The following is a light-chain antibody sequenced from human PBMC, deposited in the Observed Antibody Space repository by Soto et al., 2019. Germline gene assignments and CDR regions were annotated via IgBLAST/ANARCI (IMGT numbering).Light chain of an antibody. CDR3: QKYDSVPT. CDR2: AAS. V-gene: IGKV1-27*01. J-gene: IGKJ1*01. Sequence: IQITPSPSSLSSSVGDTVTITFRPSQGIGRSLAWYQQKPGTVPKVLIHAASTLQSGVSSRFSGSGSGTYFTLTISSLQPEDVATYYCQKYDSVPTFGPGTKVDIK. CDR1: QGIGRS.